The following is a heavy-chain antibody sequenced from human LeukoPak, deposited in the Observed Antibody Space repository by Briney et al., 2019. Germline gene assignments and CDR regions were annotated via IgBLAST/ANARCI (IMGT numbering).Heavy chain of an antibody. V-gene: IGHV3-48*02. CDR1: GITFSTYA. J-gene: IGHJ3*02. CDR2: IGSSSSPI. CDR3: ARDPRPYSGSGLHFDI. Sequence: PGGSLRLSCAASGITFSTYAMNWVRQAPGKGLEWVSFIGSSSSPIYYADSVKGRFTVSRDNAKNSLYLHLNSLRDEDTAVYYCARDPRPYSGSGLHFDIWGQGTLVTVSS. D-gene: IGHD1-26*01.